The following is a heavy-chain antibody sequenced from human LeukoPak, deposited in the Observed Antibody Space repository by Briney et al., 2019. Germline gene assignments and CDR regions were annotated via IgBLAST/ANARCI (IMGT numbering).Heavy chain of an antibody. CDR1: GFTFSSYL. CDR3: ARGYGNYGY. D-gene: IGHD4-11*01. V-gene: IGHV3-7*01. CDR2: IKQDGSEK. J-gene: IGHJ4*02. Sequence: GGSLRLSCAASGFTFSSYLMSWVRQAPGKGLEWVANIKQDGSEKYHVDSVKGRFTISRDNAKNSLYLQMNSLRAEDTAVYYCARGYGNYGYWGQGTLVTVSS.